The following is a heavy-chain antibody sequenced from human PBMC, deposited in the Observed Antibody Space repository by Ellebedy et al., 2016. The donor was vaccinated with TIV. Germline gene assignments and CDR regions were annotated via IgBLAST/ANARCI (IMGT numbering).Heavy chain of an antibody. CDR2: ISGSGGMM. CDR1: GFTFSDYA. J-gene: IGHJ6*02. D-gene: IGHD2/OR15-2a*01. Sequence: GGSLRLXXAASGFTFSDYAMRWVRQAPGKGLEWVSAISGSGGMMHYADSVKGRFAISRDNSKNTLFLQMNSLRAEDTAVYYCAKDQPFSPYYYYYYGMDVWGQGTTVTVTS. CDR3: AKDQPFSPYYYYYYGMDV. V-gene: IGHV3-23*01.